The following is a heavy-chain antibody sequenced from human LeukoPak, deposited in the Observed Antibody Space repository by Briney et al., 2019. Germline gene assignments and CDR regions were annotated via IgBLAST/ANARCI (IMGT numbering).Heavy chain of an antibody. CDR3: AREIAGTFDY. CDR1: GFTFDDYA. Sequence: GGSLRLSCAASGFTFDDYAMHWVRQAPGKGLEWVSLISWDGGSTYYADFVKGRFTISRDNSKNSLYLQMNSLRAEDTALYYCAREIAGTFDYWGQGTLVTVSS. CDR2: ISWDGGST. V-gene: IGHV3-43D*03. D-gene: IGHD1-1*01. J-gene: IGHJ4*02.